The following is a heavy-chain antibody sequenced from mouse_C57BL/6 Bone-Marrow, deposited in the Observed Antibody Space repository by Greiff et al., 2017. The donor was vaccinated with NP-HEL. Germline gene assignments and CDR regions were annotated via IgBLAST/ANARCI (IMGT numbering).Heavy chain of an antibody. D-gene: IGHD1-1*01. CDR3: ARDGLLRYWYFDV. CDR1: GFSLTSYG. J-gene: IGHJ1*03. CDR2: IWSGGST. V-gene: IGHV2-2*01. Sequence: QVQLQQSGPGLVQPSQSLSITCTVSGFSLTSYGVHWVRQSPGKGLEWLGVIWSGGSTDYNAAFISRLSISKDNSKSQVFFKMNSLQADDTAIYYWARDGLLRYWYFDVWGTGTTVTVSS.